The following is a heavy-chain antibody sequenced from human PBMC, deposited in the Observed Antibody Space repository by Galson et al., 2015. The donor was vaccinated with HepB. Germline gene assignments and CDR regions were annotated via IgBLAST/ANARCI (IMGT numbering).Heavy chain of an antibody. CDR1: GFTFSSYS. CDR2: ISSSSSYT. J-gene: IGHJ4*02. D-gene: IGHD3-10*01. V-gene: IGHV3-11*06. Sequence: SLRLSCAASGFTFSSYSMSWIRQAPGKGLEWVSYISSSSSYTNYADSVKGRFTISRDNAKNSLYLQMNSLRAEDTAVYYCARDVQGLWFGELWSPYFDYWGQGTLVTVSS. CDR3: ARDVQGLWFGELWSPYFDY.